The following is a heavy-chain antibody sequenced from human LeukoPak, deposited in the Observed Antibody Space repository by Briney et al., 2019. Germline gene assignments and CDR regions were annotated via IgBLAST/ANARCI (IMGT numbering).Heavy chain of an antibody. D-gene: IGHD2-2*01. CDR2: INHSGST. J-gene: IGHJ4*02. CDR3: ARPLGVRYCSSTSCLPGY. Sequence: PSETLSLTCTVSGGSISSYYWSWIRQPPGKGLEWIGEINHSGSTNYNPSLKSRVTISVDTSKNQFSLKLSSVTAADTAVYYCARPLGVRYCSSTSCLPGYWGQGTLVTVSS. V-gene: IGHV4-34*01. CDR1: GGSISSYY.